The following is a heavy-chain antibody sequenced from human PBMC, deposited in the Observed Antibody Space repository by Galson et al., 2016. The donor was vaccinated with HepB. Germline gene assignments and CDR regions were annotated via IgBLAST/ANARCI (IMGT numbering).Heavy chain of an antibody. CDR2: ISNSNGGT. CDR1: GFTFSSYA. CDR3: AKEVARGMVRGVISGRLYYYGLDV. J-gene: IGHJ6*02. Sequence: SLRLSCATSGFTFSSYAMSWVRQAPGKGLEWVSSISNSNGGTHYADSVKGRFTISRDTSKNTLFLQMNGLRAEDTAIYYCAKEVARGMVRGVISGRLYYYGLDVWGQGTTATVSS. V-gene: IGHV3-23*01. D-gene: IGHD3-10*01.